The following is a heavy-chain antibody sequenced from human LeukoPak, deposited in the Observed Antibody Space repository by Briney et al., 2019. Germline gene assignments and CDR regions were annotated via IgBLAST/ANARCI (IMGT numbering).Heavy chain of an antibody. Sequence: GGSLRLSCAASGFTFSSYAMSWVRQAPGKGLEWVSAISGSGGSTYYADSVKGRFTISRDNSKNTLYLQMNSLRAEDTAVYYCAKDMAPLWFGERQNGYFDYWGQGTLVTVSS. D-gene: IGHD3-10*01. CDR2: ISGSGGST. V-gene: IGHV3-23*01. CDR3: AKDMAPLWFGERQNGYFDY. CDR1: GFTFSSYA. J-gene: IGHJ4*02.